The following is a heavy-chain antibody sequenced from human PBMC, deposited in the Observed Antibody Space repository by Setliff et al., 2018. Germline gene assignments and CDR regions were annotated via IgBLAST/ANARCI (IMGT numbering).Heavy chain of an antibody. V-gene: IGHV3-21*01. CDR3: ARDTYTIFGVVPSEAHAFDI. CDR1: GFTFNRHN. J-gene: IGHJ3*02. Sequence: PGGSLRLSCAASGFTFNRHNMNWVRQAPGKGLEWVSSISSSSSYIYYADSVKGRFTISRDNAKNSLYLQMNSLRAEDTAVYYCARDTYTIFGVVPSEAHAFDIWGQGTMVTVSS. D-gene: IGHD3-3*01. CDR2: ISSSSSYI.